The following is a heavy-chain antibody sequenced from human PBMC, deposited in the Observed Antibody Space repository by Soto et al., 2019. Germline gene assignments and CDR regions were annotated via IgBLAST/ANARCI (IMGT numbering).Heavy chain of an antibody. J-gene: IGHJ6*02. CDR3: ARVRDPHLDHYGLDV. CDR1: GFTFNVYG. CDR2: LIPIYDEA. V-gene: IGHV1-69*06. Sequence: QVQLVQSGAEVKNSGSSVRVSCKTSGFTFNVYGIHWVRQAPGPGLEWMGGLIPIYDEANYAQTVQGRVTITAAKATTTVYLALGSLRSEDTAVYFCARVRDPHLDHYGLDVWGQGAPVTVSS.